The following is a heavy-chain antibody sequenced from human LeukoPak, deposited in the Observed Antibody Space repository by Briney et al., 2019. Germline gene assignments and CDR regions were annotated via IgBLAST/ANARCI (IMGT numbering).Heavy chain of an antibody. D-gene: IGHD3-10*01. V-gene: IGHV4-31*03. J-gene: IGHJ4*02. CDR1: GGSISSGGYY. Sequence: RSSETLSLTCTVSGGSISSGGYYWSWIRQHPGKGLEWIGYIYYSGSTYYNPSLKSRVTISVDTSKNQFSLKPSSVTAADTAVYYCARGDYYGSGSYGFKYFDYWGQGTLVTVSS. CDR3: ARGDYYGSGSYGFKYFDY. CDR2: IYYSGST.